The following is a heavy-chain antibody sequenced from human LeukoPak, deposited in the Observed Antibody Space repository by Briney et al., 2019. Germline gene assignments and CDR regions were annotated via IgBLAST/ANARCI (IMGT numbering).Heavy chain of an antibody. V-gene: IGHV3-23*01. CDR2: ISGSGGST. CDR3: AKDLGLGDYFDY. Sequence: GGSLRLSCAASGFSVSGNYMNWVRQAPGKGLEWVSAISGSGGSTYYADSVKGRFTISRDNSKNTLYLQMNSLRAEDTAVYYCAKDLGLGDYFDYWGQGTLVTVSS. J-gene: IGHJ4*02. D-gene: IGHD3-10*01. CDR1: GFSVSGNY.